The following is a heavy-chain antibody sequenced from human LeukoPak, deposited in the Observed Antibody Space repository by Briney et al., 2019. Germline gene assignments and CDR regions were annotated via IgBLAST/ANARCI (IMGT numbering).Heavy chain of an antibody. CDR2: IKSKIDGGTT. CDR1: GFTFSNAW. D-gene: IGHD5-18*01. Sequence: GGSLRLSCAAAGFTFSNAWMSWVRQAPGKGLEGVGSIKSKIDGGTTDYAAPVKGRFTISRDDSKNTLSLQMNSLKTEDTAVYYCTTIGQLWFNALDVWGQGTMVTVSS. J-gene: IGHJ3*01. V-gene: IGHV3-15*01. CDR3: TTIGQLWFNALDV.